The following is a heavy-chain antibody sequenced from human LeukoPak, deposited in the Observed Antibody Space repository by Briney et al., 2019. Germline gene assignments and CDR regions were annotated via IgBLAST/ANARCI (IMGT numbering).Heavy chain of an antibody. CDR3: ASVDTAMITDFDY. CDR1: GFTFRGYE. J-gene: IGHJ4*02. D-gene: IGHD5-18*01. V-gene: IGHV3-48*03. Sequence: GGSLRLSCAASGFTFRGYEMNWVRQAPEKGLEWVSYISSSGSTIYYADSVKGRFTISRDNAKNSLYLQMNSLRAEDTAVYYCASVDTAMITDFDYWGQGTLVTVSS. CDR2: ISSSGSTI.